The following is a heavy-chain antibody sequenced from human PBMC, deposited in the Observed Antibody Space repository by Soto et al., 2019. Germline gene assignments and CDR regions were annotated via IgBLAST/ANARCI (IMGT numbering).Heavy chain of an antibody. J-gene: IGHJ3*02. Sequence: SETLSLTCTVSGGSISSYYWSWIRQPPGKGLEWIGYIYYSGSTNYNPSLKSRVTISVDTSKNQFSLKLSSVTAADTAVYYCARTDYYYDISGYAPKAFDIWGRGTMVTVSS. CDR2: IYYSGST. CDR3: ARTDYYYDISGYAPKAFDI. CDR1: GGSISSYY. D-gene: IGHD3-22*01. V-gene: IGHV4-59*01.